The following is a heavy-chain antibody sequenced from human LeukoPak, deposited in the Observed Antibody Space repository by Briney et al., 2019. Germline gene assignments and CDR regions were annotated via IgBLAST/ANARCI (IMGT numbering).Heavy chain of an antibody. CDR1: GFTFGDYG. CDR2: ISWNGGSM. CDR3: ARGSSGTYYITIDF. V-gene: IGHV3-20*04. D-gene: IGHD3-10*01. Sequence: GGSLRLSCAASGFTFGDYGMSWVRQAPGTGLEWVSGISWNGGSMGYGDSVKGRFTISRDNAKNSLYLQMNSLRVEDTALYYCARGSSGTYYITIDFWGQGTLVTVSS. J-gene: IGHJ4*02.